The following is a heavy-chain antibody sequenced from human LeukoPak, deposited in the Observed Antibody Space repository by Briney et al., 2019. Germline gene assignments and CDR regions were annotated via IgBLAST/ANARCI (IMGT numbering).Heavy chain of an antibody. D-gene: IGHD3-22*01. CDR1: GFTVSSNY. J-gene: IGHJ4*02. CDR2: IDSGGST. Sequence: GGSLRLSCIVSGFTVSSNYMSWVRQAPGKGLEWVSIIDSGGSTYYSDSVKDRFTISRDNSNNTLFLQMSSLRAEDTAVYYCARDGGRSYYYDSSGYYVYWGQGTLVTVSS. V-gene: IGHV3-66*01. CDR3: ARDGGRSYYYDSSGYYVY.